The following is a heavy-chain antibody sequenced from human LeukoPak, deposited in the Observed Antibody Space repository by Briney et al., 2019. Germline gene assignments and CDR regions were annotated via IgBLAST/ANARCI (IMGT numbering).Heavy chain of an antibody. CDR1: GYTFTQYH. V-gene: IGHV1-2*05. Sequence: GASVKVSCKASGYTFTQYHTHCVRQTPGHGLEWMGRINPNSGGTNYAQKFQGRVTMTRDTSIITTYMELSGLSADDTGVYYCARGLGSGTYGLGDWGQGPLVTVSS. CDR3: ARGLGSGTYGLGD. CDR2: INPNSGGT. J-gene: IGHJ4*02. D-gene: IGHD1/OR15-1a*01.